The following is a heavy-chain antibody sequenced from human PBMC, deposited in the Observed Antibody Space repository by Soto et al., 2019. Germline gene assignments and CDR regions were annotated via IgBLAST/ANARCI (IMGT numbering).Heavy chain of an antibody. V-gene: IGHV3-7*01. Sequence: PGGSLRLSCAASGFSFSNYWINWVRQAPGKGLECLACINPDGSEKYYVDSVKGRFTISRDNAKNSLYLQMNSLRAEDTAVYYCARDQDDSSDAFDIWGQGTMVTVSS. CDR1: GFSFSNYW. CDR2: INPDGSEK. J-gene: IGHJ3*02. D-gene: IGHD3-3*01. CDR3: ARDQDDSSDAFDI.